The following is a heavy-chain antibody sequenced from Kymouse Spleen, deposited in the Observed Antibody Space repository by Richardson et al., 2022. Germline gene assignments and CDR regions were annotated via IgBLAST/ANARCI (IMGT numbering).Heavy chain of an antibody. CDR1: GGSFSGYY. Sequence: QVQLQQWGAGLLKPSETLSLTCAVYGGSFSGYYWSWIRQPPGKGLEWIGEINHSGSTNYNPSLKSRVTISVDTSKNQFSLKLSSVTAADTAVYYCAR*ATGRGYYYGMDVWGQGTTVTVSS. V-gene: IGHV4-34*01. CDR2: INHSGST. D-gene: IGHD1-14*01. CDR3: AR*ATGRGYYYGMDV. J-gene: IGHJ6*02.